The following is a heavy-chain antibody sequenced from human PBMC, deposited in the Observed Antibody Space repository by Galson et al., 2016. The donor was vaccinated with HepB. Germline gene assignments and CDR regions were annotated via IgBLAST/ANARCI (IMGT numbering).Heavy chain of an antibody. D-gene: IGHD2-21*02. J-gene: IGHJ5*02. CDR1: GFTFSSYG. CDR2: ISDDGSSK. Sequence: SLRLSCAVSGFTFSSYGMHWVRQAPGKGLEWVAVISDDGSSKYYVPSVKGRFSISRDNSKDMLYLQMDSLRPEDTAVYYCAKSRHATPIDFIFNRWGQGTLVTASS. V-gene: IGHV3-30*18. CDR3: AKSRHATPIDFIFNR.